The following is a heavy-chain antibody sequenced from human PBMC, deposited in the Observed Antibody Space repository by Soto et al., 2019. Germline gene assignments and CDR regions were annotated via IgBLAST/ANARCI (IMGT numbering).Heavy chain of an antibody. Sequence: PGESLKISCKASGYKFTTFWLNWVRQTPGKGLEWLGRIDPTDSFTNYSPPFEGHVTISVDRSISTAYVQWNSLQASDTAIYYCARPASGGSRDAFDVWGQGTTVTVSS. CDR2: IDPTDSFT. D-gene: IGHD2-15*01. V-gene: IGHV5-10-1*01. CDR1: GYKFTTFW. J-gene: IGHJ3*01. CDR3: ARPASGGSRDAFDV.